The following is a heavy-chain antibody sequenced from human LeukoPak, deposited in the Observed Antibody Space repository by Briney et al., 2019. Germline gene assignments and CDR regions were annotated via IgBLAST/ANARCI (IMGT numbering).Heavy chain of an antibody. J-gene: IGHJ4*02. CDR2: IYYSGST. CDR1: GGSISSYY. Sequence: SETLSLTCTVSGGSISSYYWSWIRQPPGKGLEWIGYIYYSGSTNYNPSLKSRVTISVDTSKNQFSLKLSSVTAADTAVYYCARVRDSSGSIGHYFDYWGQGTLVTVSS. V-gene: IGHV4-59*01. D-gene: IGHD3-22*01. CDR3: ARVRDSSGSIGHYFDY.